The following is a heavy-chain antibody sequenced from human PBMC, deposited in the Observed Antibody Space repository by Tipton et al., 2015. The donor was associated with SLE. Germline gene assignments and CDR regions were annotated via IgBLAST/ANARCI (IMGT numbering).Heavy chain of an antibody. CDR2: IKQDGNEE. Sequence: SLRLSCAASGFIFTNYWMSWVRQAPGKGLQWVASIKQDGNEEYFVDSLKGRFTISRDNSKNTLYLQMNSLRVEDTAVYYCARGDYGGHVRRLFHWGQGSLVTVSS. CDR3: ARGDYGGHVRRLFH. D-gene: IGHD3-16*01. V-gene: IGHV3-7*01. CDR1: GFIFTNYW. J-gene: IGHJ1*01.